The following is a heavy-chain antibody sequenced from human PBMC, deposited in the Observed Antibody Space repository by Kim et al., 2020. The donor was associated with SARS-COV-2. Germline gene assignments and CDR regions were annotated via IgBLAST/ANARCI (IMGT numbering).Heavy chain of an antibody. CDR2: ITSTGST. V-gene: IGHV4-59*01. D-gene: IGHD2-15*01. CDR1: GDSLRYYY. CDR3: ARVPVRIDHYYYYYIAG. Sequence: SETLSLTCTDSGDSLRYYYWAWIRQPPGKGLQWVGHITSTGSTIYNPSLKSRVTISADTSKKQISLWLSSVTAADTAVYYCARVPVRIDHYYYYYIAGWG. J-gene: IGHJ6*03.